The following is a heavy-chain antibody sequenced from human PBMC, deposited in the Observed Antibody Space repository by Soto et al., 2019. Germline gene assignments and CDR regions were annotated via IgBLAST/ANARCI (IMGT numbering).Heavy chain of an antibody. CDR2: INHTGST. V-gene: IGHV4-34*01. CDR3: ARSYSRTFSS. D-gene: IGHD6-13*01. J-gene: IGHJ4*02. CDR1: GGSFSGYY. Sequence: QVQLQQWGAGLLKPSETLSLTCAVYGGSFSGYYWNWIRQPPGKGLEWIGEINHTGSTNYNPSLKGSVPIAADTSNNQLSLKLSSVTAAHTAVYYCARSYSRTFSSGGQGTLVTVSS.